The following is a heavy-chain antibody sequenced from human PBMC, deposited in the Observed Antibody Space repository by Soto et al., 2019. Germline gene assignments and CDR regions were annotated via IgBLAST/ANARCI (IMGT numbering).Heavy chain of an antibody. CDR3: ARDHAYFVP. J-gene: IGHJ5*02. Sequence: QVQLQESGPGLVKPSQTLSLTCTVSGGSITSAGYYWSWIRHHPGQGLEWIGYIEYRGNPYYNPSLKSRFALLLDTSEHQFSLKMSSVTAADTAVYYCARDHAYFVPWGQGTLVTVSS. V-gene: IGHV4-31*03. D-gene: IGHD2-2*01. CDR2: IEYRGNP. CDR1: GGSITSAGYY.